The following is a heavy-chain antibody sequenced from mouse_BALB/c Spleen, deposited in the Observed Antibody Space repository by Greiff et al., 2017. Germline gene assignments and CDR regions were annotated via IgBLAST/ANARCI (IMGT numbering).Heavy chain of an antibody. CDR1: GYTFTSYW. V-gene: IGHV1-7*01. D-gene: IGHD2-3*01. Sequence: QVQLQQSGAELAKPGASVKMSCKASGYTFTSYWMHWVKQRPGQGLEWIGYINPSTGYTEYNQKFKDKATLTADKSSSTAYMQLSSLTSEDSAVYYCATYDGYPYYYAMDYWGQGTSVTVSS. CDR2: INPSTGYT. CDR3: ATYDGYPYYYAMDY. J-gene: IGHJ4*01.